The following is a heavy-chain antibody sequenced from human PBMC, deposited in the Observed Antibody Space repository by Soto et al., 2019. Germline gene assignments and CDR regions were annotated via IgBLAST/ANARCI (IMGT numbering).Heavy chain of an antibody. CDR1: GYTFTSYG. CDR2: ISAYNGNT. Sequence: ASVKVSCKASGYTFTSYGISWVRQAPGQGLEWMGWISAYNGNTNYAQKLQGRVTMTTDTSTSTAYMELRSLRSDDTAVYYCARYYGILTGYYTIPDNWFDPWGQGTLVTVSS. D-gene: IGHD3-9*01. V-gene: IGHV1-18*01. J-gene: IGHJ5*02. CDR3: ARYYGILTGYYTIPDNWFDP.